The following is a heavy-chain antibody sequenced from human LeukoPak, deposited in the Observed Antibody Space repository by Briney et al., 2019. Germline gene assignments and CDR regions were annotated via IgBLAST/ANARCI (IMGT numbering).Heavy chain of an antibody. D-gene: IGHD6-19*01. V-gene: IGHV4-39*01. CDR2: ILYSGIT. CDR1: DASISTNNY. CDR3: AKHGQWLLFLEY. J-gene: IGHJ4*02. Sequence: SETLSLTCTVSDASISTNNYWGWIRQPPGKGLEWIGGILYSGITYYNPSLKSRLTISVDTSKHQFSLKLASVTAADTAMYYCAKHGQWLLFLEYWGQGTLVTVSP.